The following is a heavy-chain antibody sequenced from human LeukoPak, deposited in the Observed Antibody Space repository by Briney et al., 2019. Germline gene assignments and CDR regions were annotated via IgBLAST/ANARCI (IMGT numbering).Heavy chain of an antibody. D-gene: IGHD2-2*01. CDR3: ARDKTLVVVPAAVSYYYYGMDV. CDR1: GFTFSSYS. CDR2: ISSSSSYI. J-gene: IGHJ6*02. Sequence: GGSLRLSCAASGFTFSSYSMNWVRQAPGKGLEWVSSISSSSSYIYYADSVKGRFTISRDNAKNSLYLQMNGLRAEDTAVYYCARDKTLVVVPAAVSYYYYGMDVWGQGTTVTVSS. V-gene: IGHV3-21*01.